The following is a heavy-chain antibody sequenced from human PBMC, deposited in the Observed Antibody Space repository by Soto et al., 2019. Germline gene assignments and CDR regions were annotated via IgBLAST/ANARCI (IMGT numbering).Heavy chain of an antibody. V-gene: IGHV4-4*02. CDR3: ASRDPGTSVDY. Sequence: PSEPRSLTCAVSGASLPSNEWWTWVRQPPGRGXEXMXXXYXTXXXNXXXXLKSRVTISLDKSENQFSLKVTSLTAADTAVYYCASRDPGTSVDYWGQGNLFTVSS. J-gene: IGHJ4*02. CDR2: XYXTXXX. D-gene: IGHD1-7*01. CDR1: GASLPSNEW.